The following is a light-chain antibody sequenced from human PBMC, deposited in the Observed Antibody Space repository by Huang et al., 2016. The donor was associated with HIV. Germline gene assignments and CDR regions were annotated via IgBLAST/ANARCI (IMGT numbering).Light chain of an antibody. CDR2: GAS. V-gene: IGKV3-15*01. CDR3: QQYDNWPPYT. Sequence: EIVMTQSPATLSVSPGERATLSCRASQSVSINLAWYQQKPGQPPMLLIYGASPRATGIPARFSGSGSGTEFTLTISSLQSEDFAVYYCQQYDNWPPYTFGQGTKLEIK. J-gene: IGKJ2*01. CDR1: QSVSIN.